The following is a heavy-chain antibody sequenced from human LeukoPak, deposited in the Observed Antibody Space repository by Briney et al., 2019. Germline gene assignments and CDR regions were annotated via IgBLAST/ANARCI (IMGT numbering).Heavy chain of an antibody. Sequence: GSSLRLSCAASGFILSNHWMTWVRQAPGKGPEWVANINKDGSEKYYVGSVKGRFTISRDTAKNSFYLQMNNLRAEDTALYYCARNNDMDVWGQGTTVIVSS. D-gene: IGHD1/OR15-1a*01. CDR3: ARNNDMDV. V-gene: IGHV3-7*03. J-gene: IGHJ6*02. CDR1: GFILSNHW. CDR2: INKDGSEK.